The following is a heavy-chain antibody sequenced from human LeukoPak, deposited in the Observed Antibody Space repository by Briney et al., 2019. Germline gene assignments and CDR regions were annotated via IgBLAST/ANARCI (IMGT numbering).Heavy chain of an antibody. CDR2: IDHSGST. CDR1: DGSIRSRNW. V-gene: IGHV4-4*02. Sequence: SGTLSLTCAVSDGSIRSRNWWTWVRQPPGKGLEWIGEIDHSGSTNYNPSLKSRVTISVDKSKSQFSLKMSSVTAADTAVYYCARKYSGSDLGAYWGQGTLVTVSS. D-gene: IGHD5-12*01. CDR3: ARKYSGSDLGAY. J-gene: IGHJ4*02.